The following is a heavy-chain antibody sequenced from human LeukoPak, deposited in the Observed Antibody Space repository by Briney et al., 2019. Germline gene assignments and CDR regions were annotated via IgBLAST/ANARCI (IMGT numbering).Heavy chain of an antibody. CDR1: GFTFSSYW. CDR2: IKQDGSEK. CDR3: AKDRGYYYDSSGYYYAEYFQH. V-gene: IGHV3-7*03. J-gene: IGHJ1*01. D-gene: IGHD3-22*01. Sequence: GGSLRLSCAASGFTFSSYWMSWVRQAPGKGLEWVANIKQDGSEKYYVDSVKGRFTISRDNAKNSLYLQMNSLRAEDTAVYYCAKDRGYYYDSSGYYYAEYFQHWGQGTLVTVSS.